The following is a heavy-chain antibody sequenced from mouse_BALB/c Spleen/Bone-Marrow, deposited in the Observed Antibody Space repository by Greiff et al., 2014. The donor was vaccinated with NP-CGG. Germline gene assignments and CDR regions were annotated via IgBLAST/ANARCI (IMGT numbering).Heavy chain of an antibody. J-gene: IGHJ4*01. D-gene: IGHD1-1*01. CDR2: IAPGSGST. Sequence: DLVKPGASVKLSCKASGYTFTSYWINWIKQRPGQGLEGRGRIAPGSGSTYYDEMFKGKATLTVDTSSSTAYIHLSSLSSEDSAVYFCARSYYGRAMDYWGQGTSVTVSS. V-gene: IGHV1S41*01. CDR3: ARSYYGRAMDY. CDR1: GYTFTSYW.